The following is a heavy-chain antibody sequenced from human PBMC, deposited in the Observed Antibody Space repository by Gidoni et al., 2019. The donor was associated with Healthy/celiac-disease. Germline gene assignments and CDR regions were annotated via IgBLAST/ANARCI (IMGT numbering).Heavy chain of an antibody. CDR2: ISGSGGST. Sequence: EVQLLESGGGLVQPGGSLILSCAASGFTFSSYAMSWVRQAPGKGLEWVSAISGSGGSTYYADSVKGRFTIYRDNSKNTLYLQMNSLRAEDTAVYYCAKDLDKRGGVYYFDYWGQGTLVTVSS. J-gene: IGHJ4*02. V-gene: IGHV3-23*01. D-gene: IGHD2-15*01. CDR3: AKDLDKRGGVYYFDY. CDR1: GFTFSSYA.